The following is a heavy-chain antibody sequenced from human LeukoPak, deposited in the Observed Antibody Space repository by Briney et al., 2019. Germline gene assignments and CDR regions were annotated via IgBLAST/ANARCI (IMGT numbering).Heavy chain of an antibody. CDR1: GFTFSSYG. J-gene: IGHJ4*02. D-gene: IGHD6-6*01. CDR2: ISGSGGST. Sequence: GGSLRLSCAASGFTFSSYGMHWVRQAPGRGLEWVSAISGSGGSTYYADSVKGRFTISRDNAKNSLYLQMNSLRAEDTAVYYCGAGGSSSLDYWGQGTLVTVSS. V-gene: IGHV3-23*01. CDR3: GAGGSSSLDY.